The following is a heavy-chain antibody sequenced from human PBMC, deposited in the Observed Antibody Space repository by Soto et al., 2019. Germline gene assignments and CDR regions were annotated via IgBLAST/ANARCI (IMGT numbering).Heavy chain of an antibody. CDR1: GFTVSSNY. J-gene: IGHJ6*02. V-gene: IGHV3-66*01. CDR2: IYTGGST. CDR3: ARDLSSDYGMDV. Sequence: GSLRLSCAASGFTVSSNYMSWVRQAPGKGLEWVSVIYTGGSTYYADSVKGRFTNSRDNSKSTLYLQMNSLRAEDTAVYYCARDLSSDYGMDVWGQGTTVTVSS.